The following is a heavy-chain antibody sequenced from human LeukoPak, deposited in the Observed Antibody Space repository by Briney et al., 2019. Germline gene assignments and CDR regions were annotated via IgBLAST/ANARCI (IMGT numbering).Heavy chain of an antibody. CDR2: ISAYNGNT. D-gene: IGHD5-18*01. Sequence: ASVKVSCKASGYTFTSYGISWVRQAPGQGLDRMGWISAYNGNTNYAQKLQGRVTMTTDTSTSTAYMELRSLRSDDTAVYYCAREIGPRQLHLWGSAFDYWGQGTLVTVSS. J-gene: IGHJ4*02. CDR3: AREIGPRQLHLWGSAFDY. CDR1: GYTFTSYG. V-gene: IGHV1-18*01.